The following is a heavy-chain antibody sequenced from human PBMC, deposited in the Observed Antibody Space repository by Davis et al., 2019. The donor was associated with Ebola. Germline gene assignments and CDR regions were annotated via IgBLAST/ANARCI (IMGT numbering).Heavy chain of an antibody. J-gene: IGHJ4*02. Sequence: GESLKISCTASGFTFGDYAMSWVRQAPGKGLEWVSAISGSGGSTYYADSVKGRFTISRDNSKNTLYLQMNSLRAEDTAVYYCAKVSGGYKSPFDYWGQGTLVTVSS. D-gene: IGHD5-24*01. CDR2: ISGSGGST. CDR1: GFTFGDYA. CDR3: AKVSGGYKSPFDY. V-gene: IGHV3-23*01.